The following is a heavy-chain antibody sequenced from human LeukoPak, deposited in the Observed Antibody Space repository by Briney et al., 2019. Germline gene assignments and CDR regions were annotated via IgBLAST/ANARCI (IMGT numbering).Heavy chain of an antibody. CDR2: INHSGST. J-gene: IGHJ5*02. V-gene: IGHV4-34*01. CDR1: GGSFSGYY. D-gene: IGHD2-2*01. CDR3: ARARRVLSSHWFDP. Sequence: SETLSLTCAVYGGSFSGYYWSWIRQPPGKGLEWIGEINHSGSTNYNPSLKSRVTISVDTSKNQFSLKLSSVTAADTAVYYCARARRVLSSHWFDPWGQGTLVTVSS.